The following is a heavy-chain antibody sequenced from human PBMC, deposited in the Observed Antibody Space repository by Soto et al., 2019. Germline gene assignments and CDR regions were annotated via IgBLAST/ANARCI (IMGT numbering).Heavy chain of an antibody. CDR2: ISGSGGST. D-gene: IGHD6-6*01. CDR1: GFNFSSYA. J-gene: IGHJ4*02. Sequence: PVGSLRLSCAVSGFNFSSYAMSCVRQAPGKGLEWVSAISGSGGSTYYADSVKGRFTISRDNSKNTLYLQMNSLRAEDTAVYYCAKPSSIAARPSGYWGQGTLVTVSS. CDR3: AKPSSIAARPSGY. V-gene: IGHV3-23*01.